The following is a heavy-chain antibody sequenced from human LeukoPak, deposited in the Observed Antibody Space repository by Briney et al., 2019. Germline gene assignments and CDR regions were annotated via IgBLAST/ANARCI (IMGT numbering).Heavy chain of an antibody. Sequence: SETLSLTCTVSGGSISSYYWSWIRQPPGKGLEWIGYIYYSGSTNYNPSLQSRVTISVDTSKNQFSLKLSSVTAADTAVYYCARDTDSVHSPFNYWGQGTLVTVSS. D-gene: IGHD5/OR15-5a*01. J-gene: IGHJ4*02. V-gene: IGHV4-59*01. CDR2: IYYSGST. CDR3: ARDTDSVHSPFNY. CDR1: GGSISSYY.